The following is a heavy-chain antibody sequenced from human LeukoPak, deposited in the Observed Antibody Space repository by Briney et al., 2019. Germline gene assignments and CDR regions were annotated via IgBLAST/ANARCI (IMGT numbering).Heavy chain of an antibody. Sequence: GGSLRLSCAASGFTFSGYWMSWVRQAPGKGLEWVANIKQDGSEKYYVDSVKGRCTISRDNAKNSLYLQMNSLRAEDTAVYYCARVGDSSAHFDYWGQGTLVTVSS. CDR2: IKQDGSEK. J-gene: IGHJ4*02. CDR1: GFTFSGYW. D-gene: IGHD3-22*01. CDR3: ARVGDSSAHFDY. V-gene: IGHV3-7*01.